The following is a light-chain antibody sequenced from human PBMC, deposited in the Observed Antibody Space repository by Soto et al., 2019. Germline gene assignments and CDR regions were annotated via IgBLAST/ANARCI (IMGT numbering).Light chain of an antibody. CDR1: SSDVGGYNY. CDR3: SSYTSSSTFYV. CDR2: DVS. J-gene: IGLJ1*01. Sequence: QSVLTQPASVSGSPGQSITISCTGTSSDVGGYNYVSWYQQHPGKAPKLMIYDVSNRPSGVSNRFSGSKSGNTASLTISGLQAEYEANYYCSSYTSSSTFYVFGTGTKVTVL. V-gene: IGLV2-14*01.